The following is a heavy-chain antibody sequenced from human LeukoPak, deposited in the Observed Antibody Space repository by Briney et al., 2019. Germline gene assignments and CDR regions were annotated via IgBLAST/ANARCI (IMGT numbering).Heavy chain of an antibody. CDR3: ARHSSSGWYNYYGMDV. CDR2: IYPGDSDT. CDR1: GYSFTSYW. Sequence: GESLKISCEGSGYSFTSYWIGWVRQLPGKGLEWMGIIYPGDSDTRYSPSFQGQVTISADRSISTAYLQWSSLKASDTAMYYCARHSSSGWYNYYGMDVWGQGTTVTVSS. J-gene: IGHJ6*02. D-gene: IGHD6-19*01. V-gene: IGHV5-51*01.